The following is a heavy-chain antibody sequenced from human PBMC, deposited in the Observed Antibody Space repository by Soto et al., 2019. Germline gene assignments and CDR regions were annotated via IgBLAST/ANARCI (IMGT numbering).Heavy chain of an antibody. D-gene: IGHD3-22*01. Sequence: QVQLVQSGAEVKKPGSSWKFSCKVLGGTSRNYAISWVRKALDKGFEWMGGIIPILRAANYAQKFQGRVTITADESTSTPYMELSGLRSEDTAVYFCARGPYYYDSSGYPYFEYWGQGTLVTVSS. CDR1: GGTSRNYA. CDR2: IIPILRAA. J-gene: IGHJ4*02. V-gene: IGHV1-69*11. CDR3: ARGPYYYDSSGYPYFEY.